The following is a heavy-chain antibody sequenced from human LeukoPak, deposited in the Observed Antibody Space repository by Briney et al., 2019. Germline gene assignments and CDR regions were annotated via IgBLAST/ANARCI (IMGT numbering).Heavy chain of an antibody. V-gene: IGHV3-74*01. CDR3: ARAGYYDILTGYWYDAFDI. D-gene: IGHD3-9*01. CDR1: GFTFSSYW. Sequence: GRSLRLSCAASGFTFSSYWMHWVRQAPGKGLVWASRINTDGSSTSYADSVKGRFTISRDNAKNTLYLQMNSLRAEDTAVYYCARAGYYDILTGYWYDAFDIWGQGTMVTVSS. CDR2: INTDGSST. J-gene: IGHJ3*02.